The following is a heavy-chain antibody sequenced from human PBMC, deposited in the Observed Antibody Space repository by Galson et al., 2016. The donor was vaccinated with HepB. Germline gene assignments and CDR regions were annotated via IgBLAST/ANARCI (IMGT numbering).Heavy chain of an antibody. J-gene: IGHJ4*02. CDR2: LFWNDDK. V-gene: IGHV2-5*01. Sequence: FSGFSLSTSGVAVGWICQPLGTALEWLALLFWNDDKRYSPSLKSRLTITKDTPKSQVVLTMTNIDPLDTATYFCTHSQMVTTMFFAYWGQGSLVTVSS. CDR3: THSQMVTTMFFAY. D-gene: IGHD2-21*02. CDR1: GFSLSTSGVA.